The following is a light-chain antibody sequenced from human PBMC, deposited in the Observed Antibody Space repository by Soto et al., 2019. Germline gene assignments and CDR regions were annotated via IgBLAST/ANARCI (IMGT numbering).Light chain of an antibody. V-gene: IGKV3-11*01. J-gene: IGKJ4*01. CDR1: QSISGE. CDR2: DTY. Sequence: EVVLTQSPATLSLSPGERATLSCRTSQSISGELAWYQQTPGHAPRLIIFDTYNRATGIPARFSCSGSETDFTLTISGLDHEDFGVYYCQQRRNWTLTFGGGTKVEI. CDR3: QQRRNWTLT.